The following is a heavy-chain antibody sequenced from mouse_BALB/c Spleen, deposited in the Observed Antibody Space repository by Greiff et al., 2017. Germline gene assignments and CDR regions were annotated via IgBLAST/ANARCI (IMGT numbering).Heavy chain of an antibody. CDR1: GFSLTGYG. D-gene: IGHD1-2*01. J-gene: IGHJ3*01. CDR2: IWGDGST. CDR3: ASFHYYGSSWFAY. V-gene: IGHV2-6-7*01. Sequence: VKLQESGPGLVAPSQSLSITCTVSGFSLTGYGVNWVRQPPGKGLEWLGMIWGDGSTDYNSALKSRLSISKDNSKSQVFLKMNSLQTDDTARYYCASFHYYGSSWFAYWGQGTLVTVSA.